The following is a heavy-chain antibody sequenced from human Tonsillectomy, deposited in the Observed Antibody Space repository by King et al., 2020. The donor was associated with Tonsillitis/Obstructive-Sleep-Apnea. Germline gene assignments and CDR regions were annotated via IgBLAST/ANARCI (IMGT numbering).Heavy chain of an antibody. CDR1: GFTFSDHY. CDR3: ARGSGSYYLDY. V-gene: IGHV3-72*01. CDR2: TRNKASSYST. D-gene: IGHD3-10*01. J-gene: IGHJ4*02. Sequence: QLVQSGGGLVQPGGSLRLSCAASGFTFSDHYMDWVRQAPGKGLEWVGRTRNKASSYSTEYAASVKGRFTISRDDSKNSLYLQVNTLRTDDPDVYYCARGSGSYYLDYWGQGNLGTGAS.